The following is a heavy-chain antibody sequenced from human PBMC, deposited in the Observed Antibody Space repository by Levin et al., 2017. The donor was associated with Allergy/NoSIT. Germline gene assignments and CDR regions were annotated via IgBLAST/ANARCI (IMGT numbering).Heavy chain of an antibody. Sequence: GGSLRLSCAASGFTFSSYAMHWVRQAPGKGLEWVAVISYDGSNKYYADSVKGRFTISRDNSKNTLYLQMNSLRAEDTAVYYCAIHCSSTSCPTDAFDIWGQGTMVTVSS. CDR2: ISYDGSNK. CDR3: AIHCSSTSCPTDAFDI. CDR1: GFTFSSYA. V-gene: IGHV3-30-3*01. J-gene: IGHJ3*02. D-gene: IGHD2-2*01.